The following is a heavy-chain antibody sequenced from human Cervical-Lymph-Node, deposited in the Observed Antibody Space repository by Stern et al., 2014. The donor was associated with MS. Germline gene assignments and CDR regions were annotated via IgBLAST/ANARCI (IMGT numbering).Heavy chain of an antibody. CDR2: INPSGGST. CDR1: GYTFTSYY. V-gene: IGHV1-46*01. Sequence: QVQLVQSGAEVKKPWASVKVSCKASGYTFTSYYMHWVRQAPGQGLEWMGIINPSGGSTSYEQKFQGRVTMTRDTSTSTVYMELSSLRSEDTAVYYCARSKGATIGWYYYYYGMDVWGQGTTVTVSS. J-gene: IGHJ6*02. CDR3: ARSKGATIGWYYYYYGMDV. D-gene: IGHD5-12*01.